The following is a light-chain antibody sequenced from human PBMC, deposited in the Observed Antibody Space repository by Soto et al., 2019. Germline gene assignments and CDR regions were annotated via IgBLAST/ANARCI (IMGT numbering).Light chain of an antibody. V-gene: IGKV3-20*01. J-gene: IGKJ1*01. CDR1: QSVSSSH. Sequence: EIVLTQSPGTLSLSLGERATLSCRASQSVSSSHLAWYQQRPGQAPRLLIYGASSRATGIPDRFSGSGSGTDFTLTTSRLEPEDFAVYYCQQYGRSLWTFGQGTKVEIK. CDR2: GAS. CDR3: QQYGRSLWT.